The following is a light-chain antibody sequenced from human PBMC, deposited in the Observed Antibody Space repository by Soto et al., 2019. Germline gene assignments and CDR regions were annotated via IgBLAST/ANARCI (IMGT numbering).Light chain of an antibody. CDR2: AAS. J-gene: IGKJ1*01. CDR3: QQSLGIPPT. CDR1: RNSGTF. V-gene: IGKV1-39*01. Sequence: DIQMTQSPSSLSASVGDRVTIFCRASRNSGTFLNRYQQKPGKAPKLLIFAASSLHSGVPSRFSGSGSGTDFSCTISSLRPGDVATYYCQQSLGIPPTVGQGTKVAI.